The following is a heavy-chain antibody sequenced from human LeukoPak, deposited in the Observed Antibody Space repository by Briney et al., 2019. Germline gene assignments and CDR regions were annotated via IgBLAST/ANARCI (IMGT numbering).Heavy chain of an antibody. Sequence: GRSLRLSYGASRFTCSSYDFNWVSQAPGKGLEWVSYISSSGSIIFYADSVKGRFTISRDNAKKSLYLQMNSLRAQDTAIYYCARGVVPPPYSGQGTLVSVSS. V-gene: IGHV3-48*03. CDR1: RFTCSSYD. D-gene: IGHD2-2*01. J-gene: IGHJ4*02. CDR2: ISSSGSII. CDR3: ARGVVPPPY.